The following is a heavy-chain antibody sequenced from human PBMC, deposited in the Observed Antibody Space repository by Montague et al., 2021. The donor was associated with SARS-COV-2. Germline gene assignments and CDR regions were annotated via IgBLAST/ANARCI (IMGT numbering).Heavy chain of an antibody. CDR2: VEQSGTT. V-gene: IGHV4-34*01. CDR3: ARGRRPVVVPGAGPAGRAFDI. Sequence: SETLSLTCASAGGSFCHYYWGWIRQPPGKGLESIGEVEQSGTTIYNPSVKSGVTISEDTSKNQFYLRLNSVTAADTAVYYCARGRRPVVVPGAGPAGRAFDIWGQGKMVTVSS. CDR1: GGSFCHYY. J-gene: IGHJ3*02. D-gene: IGHD2-2*01.